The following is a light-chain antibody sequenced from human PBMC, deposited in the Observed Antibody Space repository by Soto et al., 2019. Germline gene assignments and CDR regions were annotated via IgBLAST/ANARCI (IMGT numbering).Light chain of an antibody. CDR3: QQSYSTLWT. V-gene: IGKV1-39*01. CDR2: AAS. Sequence: DVQMTLSTSSLAASVGDRVTITCRASQSISSYLNWYQQKPGKAPKLLIYAASSLQSGVPSRFSGSGSGTDFTLTISSLQPEDFATYYCQQSYSTLWTFGQGTKGDIK. J-gene: IGKJ1*01. CDR1: QSISSY.